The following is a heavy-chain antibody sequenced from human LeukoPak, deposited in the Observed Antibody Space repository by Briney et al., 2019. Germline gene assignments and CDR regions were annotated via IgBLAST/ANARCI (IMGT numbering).Heavy chain of an antibody. V-gene: IGHV4-30-4*01. CDR3: ARPYYYDSRIDP. J-gene: IGHJ5*02. Sequence: SQTLSLTCTVSGGSFSSGDYYWIWIRHPPGKGLEWTAYMYYSGSTYYNPSLKSRVTMSADTSQTQLSLKLSSVTAADTAVYYCARPYYYDSRIDPWGQGILVTVSS. CDR2: MYYSGST. CDR1: GGSFSSGDYY. D-gene: IGHD3-22*01.